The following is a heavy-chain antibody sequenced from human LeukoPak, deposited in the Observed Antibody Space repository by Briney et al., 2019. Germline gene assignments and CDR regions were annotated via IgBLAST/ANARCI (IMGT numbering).Heavy chain of an antibody. CDR3: ARRYTSASGSDY. V-gene: IGHV5-51*01. D-gene: IGHD6-19*01. CDR1: GYSFTSYW. CDR2: IYPSDSDT. J-gene: IGHJ4*02. Sequence: RGESLKISRKGSGYSFTSYWIGWVRQMPGKGLEWMGIIYPSDSDTRYSPSFQGQVTISADKSITTAYLQWSSLKASDTAMYYCARRYTSASGSDYWGQGTLVTVSS.